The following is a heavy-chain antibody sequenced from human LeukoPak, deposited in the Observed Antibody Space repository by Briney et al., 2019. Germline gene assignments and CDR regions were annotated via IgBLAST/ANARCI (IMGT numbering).Heavy chain of an antibody. V-gene: IGHV3-48*03. CDR1: GFTFSSYE. CDR3: VRDFDYNFDY. J-gene: IGHJ4*02. D-gene: IGHD4-11*01. Sequence: GGSLRLSCGASGFTFSSYEMNWVRQAPGKGLEWVSYISSGGSAIYYADSVKGRFTISRDNAKNSLYLEMNSLRDEDTAVYYCVRDFDYNFDYWGQGALVTVSS. CDR2: ISSGGSAI.